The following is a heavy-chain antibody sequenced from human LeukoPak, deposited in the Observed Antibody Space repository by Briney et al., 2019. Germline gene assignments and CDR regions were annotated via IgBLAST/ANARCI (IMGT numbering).Heavy chain of an antibody. CDR2: IRYDGSNK. V-gene: IGHV3-30*02. CDR3: AKDPSRLVVVVAAMDY. J-gene: IGHJ4*02. Sequence: GGSLRLSCAASGFTFSSYRMHWVRQAPGKGLEWVAFIRYDGSNKYYADSVKGRFTISRDNSKNTLYLQMNSLRAEDTAVYYCAKDPSRLVVVVAAMDYWGQGTLVTVSS. D-gene: IGHD2-15*01. CDR1: GFTFSSYR.